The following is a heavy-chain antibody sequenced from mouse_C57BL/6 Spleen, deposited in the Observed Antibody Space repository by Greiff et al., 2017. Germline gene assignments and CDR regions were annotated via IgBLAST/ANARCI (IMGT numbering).Heavy chain of an antibody. CDR3: ARSAAQAGWFAY. CDR1: GYSFTGYY. CDR2: INPSTGGT. D-gene: IGHD3-2*02. V-gene: IGHV1-42*01. Sequence: VQLQQSGPELVKPGASVKISCKASGYSFTGYYMNWVKQSPEKSLEWIGEINPSTGGTTYNQKFKAKATLTVDKSSSTAYMQLKSLTSEDSAVYYCARSAAQAGWFAYWGQGTLVTVSA. J-gene: IGHJ3*01.